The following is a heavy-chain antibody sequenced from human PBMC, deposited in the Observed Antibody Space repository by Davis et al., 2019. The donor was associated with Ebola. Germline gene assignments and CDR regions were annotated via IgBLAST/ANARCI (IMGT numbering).Heavy chain of an antibody. CDR3: ARGAGIGGSRSWTY. J-gene: IGHJ4*02. Sequence: PGGSLRLSCAASGFTFSSYEMNWVRQAPGKGLEWVSYISSSGSTIYYADSVKGRFTISRDNAKNSLYLQMNSLRAEDTAVYYCARGAGIGGSRSWTYWGQGTLVTVSS. V-gene: IGHV3-48*03. CDR2: ISSSGSTI. D-gene: IGHD3-10*01. CDR1: GFTFSSYE.